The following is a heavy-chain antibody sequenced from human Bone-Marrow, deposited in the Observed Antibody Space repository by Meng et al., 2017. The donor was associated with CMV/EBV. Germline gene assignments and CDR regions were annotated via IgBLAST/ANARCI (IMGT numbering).Heavy chain of an antibody. Sequence: ASVKVSCKASGYTFTGYYMHWVRQAPGQGLEWMGWINPNTGGTNYAQKFQGRVTMTRDTSISTAYMDLSRLRSDDTAVYYCARTGMVVLPAAIYWYFAYWGQGTRVTCSS. D-gene: IGHD2-2*02. CDR1: GYTFTGYY. CDR2: INPNTGGT. V-gene: IGHV1-2*02. CDR3: ARTGMVVLPAAIYWYFAY. J-gene: IGHJ4*02.